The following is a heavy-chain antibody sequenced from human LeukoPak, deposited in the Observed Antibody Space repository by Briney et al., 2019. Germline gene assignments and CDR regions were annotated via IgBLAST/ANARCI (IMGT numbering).Heavy chain of an antibody. V-gene: IGHV3-23*01. CDR1: GFTFSTYA. D-gene: IGHD3-22*01. CDR2: ISGSGGST. Sequence: GGSLRLSCAASGFTFSTYAMSWVRQAPGKGLEWVSAISGSGGSTYYADSVKGRFTISRDNSKNTLYLQMNSLRAEDTAVYYCAKDPVHYYDSSGYYEDYWGQGTLVTVSS. J-gene: IGHJ4*02. CDR3: AKDPVHYYDSSGYYEDY.